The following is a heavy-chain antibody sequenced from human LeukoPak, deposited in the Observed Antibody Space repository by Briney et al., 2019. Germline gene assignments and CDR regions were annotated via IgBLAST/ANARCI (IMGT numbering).Heavy chain of an antibody. D-gene: IGHD3-16*01. CDR3: AKGEVTSGGGLDY. Sequence: GGSLRLSCAASGFTVSSMFMHWVRQAPGKGLEWVSVIYSGGITYYADSVKGRFTVSRDNSRNTMYLHMNSLKVEDTAVYYCAKGEVTSGGGLDYWGQGTLVTVSS. CDR1: GFTVSSMF. V-gene: IGHV3-53*01. J-gene: IGHJ4*02. CDR2: IYSGGIT.